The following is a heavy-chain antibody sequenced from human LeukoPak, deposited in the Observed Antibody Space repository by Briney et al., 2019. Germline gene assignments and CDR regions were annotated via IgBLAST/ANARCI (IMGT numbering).Heavy chain of an antibody. CDR3: ARRYYDNSGYYRYFDN. D-gene: IGHD3-22*01. V-gene: IGHV4-34*01. J-gene: IGHJ4*02. CDR1: GGSFSGYY. CDR2: IYYSGST. Sequence: SETLSLTCAVYGGSFSGYYWSWIRQPPGKGLEWIGSIYYSGSTYYNPSLKSRVTISVDTSKNQFSLKLSSVTAADTAVYYCARRYYDNSGYYRYFDNWGQGTLVTVSS.